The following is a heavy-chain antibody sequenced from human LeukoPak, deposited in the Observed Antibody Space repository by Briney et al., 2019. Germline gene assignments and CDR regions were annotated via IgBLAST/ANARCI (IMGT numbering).Heavy chain of an antibody. Sequence: SETLSLTCTVSGGSISSGSYYWSWIRQPAGKGLEWIGRIYTSGSTNYNPSLKSRVTMSVDTSKNQFSLQLSSVTAADTAVYYCARGQRAHVEWSYYMDVWGKGTTVIVSS. CDR1: GGSISSGSYY. V-gene: IGHV4-61*02. CDR2: IYTSGST. CDR3: ARGQRAHVEWSYYMDV. J-gene: IGHJ6*03. D-gene: IGHD3-3*01.